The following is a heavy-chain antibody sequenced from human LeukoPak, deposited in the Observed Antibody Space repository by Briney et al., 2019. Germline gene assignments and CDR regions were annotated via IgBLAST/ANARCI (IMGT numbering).Heavy chain of an antibody. V-gene: IGHV4-59*01. Sequence: PSETLSLTCTVSGGSISSYYWSWIRQPPGKGLEWIGYIYYSGSTNYNPSLKSRVTMSVDTSKNQFSLKLSSVTAADTAVYYCARAPGQYNWFDPWGQGTLVTVSS. CDR3: ARAPGQYNWFDP. J-gene: IGHJ5*02. CDR2: IYYSGST. CDR1: GGSISSYY.